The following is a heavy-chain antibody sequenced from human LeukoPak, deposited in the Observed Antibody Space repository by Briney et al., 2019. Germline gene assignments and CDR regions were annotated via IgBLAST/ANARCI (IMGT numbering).Heavy chain of an antibody. J-gene: IGHJ4*02. CDR2: INHSGST. CDR1: GGSFSGYY. D-gene: IGHD3-16*01. CDR3: AGGLGYFDY. V-gene: IGHV4-34*01. Sequence: PSETLSLTCAVYGGSFSGYYWSWIRQPPGKGLEWIGEINHSGSTNYNPSLKSRVTISVDTSKNQFSLKLSSVTAADTAVYYCAGGLGYFDYWGQGTLVTVSS.